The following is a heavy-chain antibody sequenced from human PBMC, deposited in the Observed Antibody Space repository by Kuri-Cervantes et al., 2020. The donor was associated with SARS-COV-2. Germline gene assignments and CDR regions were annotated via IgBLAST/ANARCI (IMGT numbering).Heavy chain of an antibody. D-gene: IGHD6-19*01. CDR3: ARHPHAVAGPIDY. CDR1: GGSISSSSYY. CDR2: IYYSGST. Sequence: SETLSLTCTVSGGSISSSSYYWGWIRQPPGKGLEWIGSIYYSGSTYYNPSLKSRVTISVDTSKSQFSLKLSSVTAADTAVYYCARHPHAVAGPIDYWGQGTLVTVSS. J-gene: IGHJ4*02. V-gene: IGHV4-39*01.